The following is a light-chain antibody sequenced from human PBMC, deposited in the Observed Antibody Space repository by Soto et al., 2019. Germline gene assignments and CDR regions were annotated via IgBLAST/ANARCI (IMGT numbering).Light chain of an antibody. CDR3: QHYGSSPIN. CDR2: DAS. CDR1: ESVTSSC. J-gene: IGKJ5*01. V-gene: IGKV3-20*01. Sequence: EIVLTQSPDTLSLSPGERATLSFTASESVTSSCLAWYQRKPGQAPRLLIYDASSRATGIPDRFSGSGSATDFTLTISRLEPEDFALYYCQHYGSSPINFGQGTRLEIK.